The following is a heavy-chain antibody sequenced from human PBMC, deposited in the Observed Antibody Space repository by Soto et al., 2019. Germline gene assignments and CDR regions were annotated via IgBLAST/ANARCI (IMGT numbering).Heavy chain of an antibody. D-gene: IGHD6-19*01. CDR2: IYYSGST. J-gene: IGHJ2*01. CDR3: ARPKEGSGSTVYFDL. CDR1: GGSISSGGYY. V-gene: IGHV4-31*03. Sequence: QVQLQESGPGLVKPSQTLSLTCTVSGGSISSGGYYWSWIRQHPGKGLEWIGYIYYSGSTYYNPSLKSRVTISVDTSNNQFSLKLSSVTAADTAVYYSARPKEGSGSTVYFDLWGRGTLVTVSS.